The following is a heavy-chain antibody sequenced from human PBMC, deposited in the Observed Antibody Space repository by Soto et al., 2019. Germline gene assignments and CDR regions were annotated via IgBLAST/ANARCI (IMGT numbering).Heavy chain of an antibody. V-gene: IGHV3-11*01. CDR2: ISSSGSTI. CDR3: ARDAALVLRFWEWFGWFDP. J-gene: IGHJ5*02. CDR1: GFTFSDYY. Sequence: GGSLRLSCAASGFTFSDYYMSWIRQAPGKGLEWVSYISSSGSTIYYADSVKGRFTISRDNAKNSLYLQMNSLRAEDTAVYYCARDAALVLRFWEWFGWFDPWGQGTLVTVSS. D-gene: IGHD3-3*01.